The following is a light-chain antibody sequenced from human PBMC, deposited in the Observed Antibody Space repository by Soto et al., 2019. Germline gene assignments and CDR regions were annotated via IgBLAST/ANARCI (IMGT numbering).Light chain of an antibody. CDR1: QSVGRN. CDR2: DTF. V-gene: IGKV3-11*01. J-gene: IGKJ4*01. Sequence: PGERVTLSCRPSQSVGRNLAWYQQKPGQAPRLLIYDTFYRATGIAARFSGSGSGTDFTLTISSLEPEDFAVYYCQQRSNWPLTFGGGTKVDIK. CDR3: QQRSNWPLT.